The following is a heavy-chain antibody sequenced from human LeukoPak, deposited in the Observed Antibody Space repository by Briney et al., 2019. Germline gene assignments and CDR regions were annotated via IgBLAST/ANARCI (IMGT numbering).Heavy chain of an antibody. CDR2: IGARGDVT. Sequence: PGGSLRLSCTVSGFAFSGYAMSWVRQAPGKGPEWVSSIGARGDVTYSADSVKGRFTISRDNSKRTLFLQMNSLRAEDTAVYYCAKVHYTASFPGSFPGRNYFDSWGQGSLVTASP. CDR3: AKVHYTASFPGSFPGRNYFDS. D-gene: IGHD1-26*01. V-gene: IGHV3-23*01. J-gene: IGHJ4*02. CDR1: GFAFSGYA.